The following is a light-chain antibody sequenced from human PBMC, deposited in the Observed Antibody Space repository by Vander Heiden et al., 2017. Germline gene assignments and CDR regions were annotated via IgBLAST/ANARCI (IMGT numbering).Light chain of an antibody. V-gene: IGKV3-15*01. CDR3: QQYNNWPRA. J-gene: IGKJ4*01. Sequence: EIVMTQSPATLSVSLGERATLSCRASQSVSSNLAWYQQKPGQAPRLLIYGASTRATDIPARFSGSGSGTEFTLTISSLQSEDFAVYYCQQYNNWPRAFGGGTKVEIE. CDR2: GAS. CDR1: QSVSSN.